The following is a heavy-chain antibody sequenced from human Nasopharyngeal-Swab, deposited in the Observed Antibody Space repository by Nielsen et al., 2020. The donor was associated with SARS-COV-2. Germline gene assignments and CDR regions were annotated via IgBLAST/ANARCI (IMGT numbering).Heavy chain of an antibody. V-gene: IGHV3-30*04. CDR3: ARDPGYGDYEIY. D-gene: IGHD4-17*01. Sequence: GESLKISCAASGFTFSSYAMHWVRQAPGKGLEWVAVISYDGSNKYYADFVKGRFTISRDNSKNTLYLQMNSLRAKDTAVYYCARDPGYGDYEIYWGQGTLVTVSS. CDR1: GFTFSSYA. J-gene: IGHJ4*02. CDR2: ISYDGSNK.